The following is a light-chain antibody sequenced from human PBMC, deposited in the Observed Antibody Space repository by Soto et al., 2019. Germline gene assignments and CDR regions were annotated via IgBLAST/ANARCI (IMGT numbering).Light chain of an antibody. CDR1: SSDVGGYNY. CDR3: SSYTSSNTYV. Sequence: QSVLTQPASVSGSPGQSITISCTGTSSDVGGYNYVSWYQQHPGKAPKLMIYEVSNRPSGVSNRFSGSQSGNTASLTISGLQAEDEADYYCSSYTSSNTYVFGTGTKLTVL. V-gene: IGLV2-14*01. J-gene: IGLJ1*01. CDR2: EVS.